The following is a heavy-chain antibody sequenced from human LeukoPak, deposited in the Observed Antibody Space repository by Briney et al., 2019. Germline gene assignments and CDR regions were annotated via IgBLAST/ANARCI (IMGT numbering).Heavy chain of an antibody. CDR3: ARREYSGSYLIIDY. CDR1: GGSFSGYY. J-gene: IGHJ4*02. V-gene: IGHV4-34*01. Sequence: PSETLSLTCAVYGGSFSGYYWSWIRQPPGKGLEWIGEINHSGGTNYNPSLKSRVTISVDTSKNQFSLKVTSLTAADTAVYYCARREYSGSYLIIDYWGQGTLVTVSS. D-gene: IGHD1-26*01. CDR2: INHSGGT.